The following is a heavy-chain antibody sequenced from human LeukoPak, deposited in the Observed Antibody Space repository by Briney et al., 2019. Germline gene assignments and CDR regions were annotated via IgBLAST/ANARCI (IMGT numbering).Heavy chain of an antibody. CDR3: ARDRAYSTSSLSN. Sequence: GGSLRLSCAASGFTFSHHGMHWVRQAPGKGLEWVALISYDKSNKYYADSVKGRFTISRDNSKNTLYLQMNSLRVEDTAVYYCARDRAYSTSSLSNWGQGTLVTVSS. D-gene: IGHD6-6*01. CDR2: ISYDKSNK. CDR1: GFTFSHHG. J-gene: IGHJ4*02. V-gene: IGHV3-30*19.